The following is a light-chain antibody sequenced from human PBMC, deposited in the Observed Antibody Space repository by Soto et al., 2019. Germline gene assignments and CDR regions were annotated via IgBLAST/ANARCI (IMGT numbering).Light chain of an antibody. CDR2: YDN. Sequence: QSVLTQPPSASGTPGQRVTISCSGSNSNIGSNTVNWYQQLPGTAPKLLIYYDNLRPSGVTDRISGSKSGTSASLAISGLQSDDEADYYCAAWDDSLNGRVFGTVTKLTVL. V-gene: IGLV1-44*01. J-gene: IGLJ1*01. CDR1: NSNIGSNT. CDR3: AAWDDSLNGRV.